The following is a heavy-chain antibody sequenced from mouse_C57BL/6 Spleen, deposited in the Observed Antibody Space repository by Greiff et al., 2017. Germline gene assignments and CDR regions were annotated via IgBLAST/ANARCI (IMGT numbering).Heavy chain of an antibody. CDR1: GFNIKNYY. D-gene: IGHD1-1*01. Sequence: EVQLQESGAELVRPGASVKLSCTASGFNIKNYYMHWVKQRPEQGLEWIGRIDPGGGDTYYAPKFQGKATMTADTSSNTAYLQLLSLTSEDTAVYYCTTVYYGEFAYWGQGTMVTVSA. J-gene: IGHJ3*01. V-gene: IGHV14-1*01. CDR3: TTVYYGEFAY. CDR2: IDPGGGDT.